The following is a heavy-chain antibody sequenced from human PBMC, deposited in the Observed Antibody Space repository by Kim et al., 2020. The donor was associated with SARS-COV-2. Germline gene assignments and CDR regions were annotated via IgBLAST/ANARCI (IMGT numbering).Heavy chain of an antibody. CDR2: IYYSGST. J-gene: IGHJ4*02. D-gene: IGHD2-2*01. CDR3: ARQGRFTPSGVVVPAAIAY. V-gene: IGHV4-39*01. CDR1: GGSISSSSYY. Sequence: SETLSLTCTVSGGSISSSSYYWGWIRQPPGKGLEWIGSIYYSGSTYYNPSLKSRVTISVDTSKNQFSLKLSSVTAADTAVYYCARQGRFTPSGVVVPAAIAYWGQGTLVTVSS.